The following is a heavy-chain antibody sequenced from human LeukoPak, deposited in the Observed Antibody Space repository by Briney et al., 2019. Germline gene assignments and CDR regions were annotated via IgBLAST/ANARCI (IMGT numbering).Heavy chain of an antibody. V-gene: IGHV3-30*18. CDR2: ISYDGTNR. Sequence: GRSLRLSCAASGFTFSSYGMHWVRQAPGKGLEWVAVISYDGTNRYYADSVKGRFTISRDNSKNTLYLQMNSLRAEDTAVYYCAKRYSSSWCIDSWGQGTLVTVSS. CDR3: AKRYSSSWCIDS. D-gene: IGHD6-13*01. CDR1: GFTFSSYG. J-gene: IGHJ4*02.